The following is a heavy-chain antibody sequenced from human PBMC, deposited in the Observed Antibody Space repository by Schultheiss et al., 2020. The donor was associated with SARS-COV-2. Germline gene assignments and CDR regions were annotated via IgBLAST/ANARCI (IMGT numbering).Heavy chain of an antibody. J-gene: IGHJ4*02. Sequence: SGPTLVKPTQTLTLTCTFSGFSLSTSGVGVGWIRQPPGKALEWLALILASGQKSYRTSLKSRLTISKDTSKSQVVLAMTNIDPVDTATYFCARVTRPDTAVAGFDYWGQGTLVTVSS. V-gene: IGHV2-26*01. D-gene: IGHD5-18*01. CDR1: GFSLSTSGVG. CDR3: ARVTRPDTAVAGFDY. CDR2: ILASGQK.